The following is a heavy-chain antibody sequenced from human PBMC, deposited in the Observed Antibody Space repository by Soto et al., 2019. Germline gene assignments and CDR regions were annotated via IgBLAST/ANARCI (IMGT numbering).Heavy chain of an antibody. Sequence: EVQLVETGGGLIQPGGSLRLSCAASGFTVSSNYMSWVRQAPGKGLEWVSVIYSGGSTYYADSVKGRFTISRDNSKNTLYLQMNSLRVEDTAVYYCARDQQLVRKGIGAFDIWGQGTMVTVSS. D-gene: IGHD6-13*01. CDR1: GFTVSSNY. CDR2: IYSGGST. CDR3: ARDQQLVRKGIGAFDI. J-gene: IGHJ3*02. V-gene: IGHV3-53*02.